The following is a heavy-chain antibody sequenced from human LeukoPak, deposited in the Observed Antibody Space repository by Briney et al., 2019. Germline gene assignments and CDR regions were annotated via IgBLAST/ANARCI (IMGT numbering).Heavy chain of an antibody. CDR3: ARDHFAVVPQLGPTKEYYFDY. D-gene: IGHD6-6*01. V-gene: IGHV4-4*07. CDR2: IYTNGST. J-gene: IGHJ4*02. CDR1: GGSISSYY. Sequence: SETLSLTCTGSGGSISSYYWSWIRQPAGKGLEWIGRIYTNGSTTYNPSLKSRVTMSVDTSKNQFSLKLSSVTAADTAVYYCARDHFAVVPQLGPTKEYYFDYWGQGTLVTVSS.